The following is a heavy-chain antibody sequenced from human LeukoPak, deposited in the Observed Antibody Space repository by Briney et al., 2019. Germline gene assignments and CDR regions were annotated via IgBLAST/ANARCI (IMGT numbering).Heavy chain of an antibody. D-gene: IGHD6-13*01. CDR2: IYYSGNT. CDR1: GGSFSGYY. J-gene: IGHJ4*02. Sequence: SETLSLTCAVYGGSFSGYYWGWIRQPPGKGLEWIGSIYYSGNTYYNPSLISRVTISVDTSKNQFSLNLSSVTAADTAVYYCARHGQYSSSSSGYFDYWGQGTLVTVSS. V-gene: IGHV4-39*01. CDR3: ARHGQYSSSSSGYFDY.